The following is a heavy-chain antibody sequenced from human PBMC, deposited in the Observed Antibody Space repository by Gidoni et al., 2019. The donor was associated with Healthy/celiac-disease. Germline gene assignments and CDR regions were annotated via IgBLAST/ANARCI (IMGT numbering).Heavy chain of an antibody. D-gene: IGHD1-26*01. CDR3: ARCIVGATGDFDY. Sequence: EVQLVESGGGLVKPGGSLRLSCAASGFTFSSYSMNWVRQAPGKGLEWVSSISSSSSYIYYADSVKGRFTISRDNAKNSLYLQMNSLRAEDTAVYYCARCIVGATGDFDYWGQGTLVTVSS. J-gene: IGHJ4*02. CDR2: ISSSSSYI. CDR1: GFTFSSYS. V-gene: IGHV3-21*01.